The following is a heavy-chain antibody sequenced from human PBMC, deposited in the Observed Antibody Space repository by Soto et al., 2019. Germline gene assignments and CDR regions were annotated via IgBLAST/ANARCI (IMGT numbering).Heavy chain of an antibody. CDR2: ISGSGGST. V-gene: IGHV3-23*01. Sequence: GGSLRLSCAASGFTFSGDWMHWVRQAPGKGLEWVSAISGSGGSTYYADSVKGRFTISRDNSKNTLYLQMNSLRAEDTAVYYCAKDWNAEARWYFDYWGQGTLVTVSS. J-gene: IGHJ4*02. CDR1: GFTFSGDW. CDR3: AKDWNAEARWYFDY. D-gene: IGHD1-1*01.